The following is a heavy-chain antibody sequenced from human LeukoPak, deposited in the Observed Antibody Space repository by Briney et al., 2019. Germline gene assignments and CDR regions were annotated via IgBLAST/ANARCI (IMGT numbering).Heavy chain of an antibody. D-gene: IGHD3-10*01. CDR1: GGSISSHY. CDR3: ARYYGSGSYYYYYIDV. J-gene: IGHJ6*03. V-gene: IGHV4-59*11. Sequence: SETLSLTCTVSGGSISSHYWSWIRQPPGKGLEWIGYIYYSGSTNYNPSLKSRVTISVDTSKNQFSLKLSSVTAADTAVYYCARYYGSGSYYYYYIDVWGKGTTVTVSS. CDR2: IYYSGST.